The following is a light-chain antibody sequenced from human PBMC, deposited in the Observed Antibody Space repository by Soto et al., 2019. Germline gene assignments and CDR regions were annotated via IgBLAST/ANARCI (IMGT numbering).Light chain of an antibody. Sequence: IQMTQSPSTLSASVGEKVTITCRASQKIGYWLAWYQQKPGKGPKLLVYKASTLESGVPSRFSGSGSGTEFTLTISSLQPDDFATYYCQQYKSYLYSVGPGTKVDIK. CDR3: QQYKSYLYS. J-gene: IGKJ2*01. CDR2: KAS. CDR1: QKIGYW. V-gene: IGKV1-5*03.